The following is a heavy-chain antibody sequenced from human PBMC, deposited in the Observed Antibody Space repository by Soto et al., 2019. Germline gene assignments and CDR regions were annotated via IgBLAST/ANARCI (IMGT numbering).Heavy chain of an antibody. CDR2: ISYDGSNK. CDR1: GFTFSSYG. V-gene: IGHV3-30*18. J-gene: IGHJ1*01. CDR3: AKDREGEPFQH. D-gene: IGHD3-16*01. Sequence: QVQLVESGGGVVQPGRSLRLSCAASGFTFSSYGMHWVRQATGKGLEWVAVISYDGSNKYYADSVKGRFTISRDNSKNTLYLQMNSLRAEDTAVYYCAKDREGEPFQHWGQGTLVTVSS.